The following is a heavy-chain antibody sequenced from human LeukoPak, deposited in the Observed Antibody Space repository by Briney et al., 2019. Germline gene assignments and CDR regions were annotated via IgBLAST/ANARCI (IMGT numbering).Heavy chain of an antibody. V-gene: IGHV1-18*01. CDR3: ARAGSGVIVVPSLGY. CDR1: GYTFTSYG. CDR2: ISAYNGNT. D-gene: IGHD3-22*01. J-gene: IGHJ4*02. Sequence: ASVKVSCKASGYTFTSYGISWMRQAPGQGLEWMGWISAYNGNTNYAQKLQGRVTMTTDTSTSTAYMELRSLRSDDTAVYYCARAGSGVIVVPSLGYWGQGPLVTVSS.